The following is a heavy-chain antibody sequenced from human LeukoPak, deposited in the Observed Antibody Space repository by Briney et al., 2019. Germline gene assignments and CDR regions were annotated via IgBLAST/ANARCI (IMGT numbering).Heavy chain of an antibody. J-gene: IGHJ4*02. CDR3: AKDPRTRFGELLSPSYFDY. CDR2: ISGSGGNT. CDR1: GFTFSSYA. Sequence: GGSLRLSCAASGFTFSSYAMSWVRQAPGKGLEWVSAISGSGGNTYFAGSVKGRFTISRDNSKNTLYLQMNSLRAEDTAIYYCAKDPRTRFGELLSPSYFDYWGLGTLVTVSS. V-gene: IGHV3-23*01. D-gene: IGHD3-10*01.